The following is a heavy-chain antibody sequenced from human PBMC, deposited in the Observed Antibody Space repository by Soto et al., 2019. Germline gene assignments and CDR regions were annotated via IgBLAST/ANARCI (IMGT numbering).Heavy chain of an antibody. CDR3: AKASRWDRSSWTDY. CDR2: IRWNSGSI. D-gene: IGHD6-13*01. V-gene: IGHV3-9*01. CDR1: GFTFDDYA. Sequence: EVQLVESGGGLVQPGRSLRLSCAGSGFTFDDYAMHWVREAPGKGLEWVSGIRWNSGSIGYADSVKGRFTISRDNAKKPLYLQMNSLGAEATALYYCAKASRWDRSSWTDYWGQGTLVTVSS. J-gene: IGHJ4*02.